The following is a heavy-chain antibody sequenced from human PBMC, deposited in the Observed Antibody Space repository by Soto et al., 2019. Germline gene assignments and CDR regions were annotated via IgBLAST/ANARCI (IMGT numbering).Heavy chain of an antibody. J-gene: IGHJ4*02. CDR2: ISGSGGST. D-gene: IGHD3-16*01. CDR1: GFTVSSDA. CDR3: AKDRLAGGFDY. V-gene: IGHV3-23*01. Sequence: GGSLRLSCAASGFTVSSDAMSWVRQAPGKGLEWVSAISGSGGSTYYADSVKGRFTISRDNSKNTLYLQMNSLRADDTAVYYCAKDRLAGGFDYWGQGTLVTVSS.